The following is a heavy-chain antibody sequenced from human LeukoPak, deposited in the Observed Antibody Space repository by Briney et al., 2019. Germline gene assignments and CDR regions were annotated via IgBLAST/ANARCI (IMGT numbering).Heavy chain of an antibody. V-gene: IGHV3-73*01. Sequence: GGSLKLSCAASGFDFSGFYMHWVRQASGRGLEWVGLIRSKARSYTTVYAEAVKGRFSISSDDSENTAYLQMNSLKADDTAVYYCTRQDCSGGSCSYVDYWGQGTLVTVSS. CDR3: TRQDCSGGSCSYVDY. J-gene: IGHJ4*02. CDR1: GFDFSGFY. D-gene: IGHD2-15*01. CDR2: IRSKARSYTT.